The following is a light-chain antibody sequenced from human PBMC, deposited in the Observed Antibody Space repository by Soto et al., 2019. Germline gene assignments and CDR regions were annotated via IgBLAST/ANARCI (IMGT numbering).Light chain of an antibody. J-gene: IGKJ1*01. CDR3: QQNNNWPRT. Sequence: ERVMTQSPATLSVSPGERATLSCRASQSVNSDLAWYQKKPGQAPRLLIYGSSTRATGIPARFSGGGSGTEFTLTISSLQSEDFAVYYCQQNNNWPRTFGQGTK. V-gene: IGKV3-15*01. CDR1: QSVNSD. CDR2: GSS.